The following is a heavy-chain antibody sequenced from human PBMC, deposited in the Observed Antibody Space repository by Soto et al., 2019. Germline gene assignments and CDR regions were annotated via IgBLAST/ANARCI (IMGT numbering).Heavy chain of an antibody. CDR3: AKDPRLGSGSPRWLFDY. D-gene: IGHD6-25*01. V-gene: IGHV3-23*01. CDR2: ISGSGGST. CDR1: GFTFSSYA. Sequence: PGGSLRLSCAASGFTFSSYAMSWVRQAPGKGLEWVSAISGSGGSTYYADSVKGRFTISRDNSKNTLYLQMNSLRAEDTAVYYCAKDPRLGSGSPRWLFDYWGQGTLVTVSS. J-gene: IGHJ4*02.